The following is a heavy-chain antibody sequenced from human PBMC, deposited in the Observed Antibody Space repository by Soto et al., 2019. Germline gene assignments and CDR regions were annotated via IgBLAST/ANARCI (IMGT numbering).Heavy chain of an antibody. D-gene: IGHD2-8*01. CDR2: IGTAGDT. J-gene: IGHJ4*02. CDR3: AREGNDCTNGICPFDY. Sequence: GGSLRLSCAASGFMFSTYEMHWVRQATGKGLEWVSTIGTAGDTYYAGSVKGRFTISRENAKNSLYLQMNSLTAGDTAVYYCAREGNDCTNGICPFDYWGQGTLVTVSS. V-gene: IGHV3-13*01. CDR1: GFMFSTYE.